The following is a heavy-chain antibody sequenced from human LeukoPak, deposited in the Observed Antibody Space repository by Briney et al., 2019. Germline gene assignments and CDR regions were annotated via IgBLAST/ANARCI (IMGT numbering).Heavy chain of an antibody. CDR1: GFTFSSYA. J-gene: IGHJ4*02. CDR2: ISGSGDST. D-gene: IGHD3-22*01. V-gene: IGHV3-23*01. CDR3: AKQWLSPDY. Sequence: GASLRLSCAASGFTFSSYAMTWVRQAPGKGLAWVSAISGSGDSTHYADSVRGRFTISRDNSKNTLYLQMSSLRAEDTAVYYCAKQWLSPDYWGQGTLVTVSS.